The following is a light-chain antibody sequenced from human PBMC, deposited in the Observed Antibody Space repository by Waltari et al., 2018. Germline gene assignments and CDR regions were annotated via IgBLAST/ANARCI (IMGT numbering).Light chain of an antibody. CDR2: DVS. CDR3: SSYITTNTLEL. V-gene: IGLV2-14*03. Sequence: QSALTQPASVSGSPGQSITISCTGTSSDVGTYNYVSWYQQHPGKAPKLLIYDVSYRPSGVSSCFSGSKSGNTASLTISGLQAEDEADYYCSSYITTNTLELFGGGTSLTVL. J-gene: IGLJ3*02. CDR1: SSDVGTYNY.